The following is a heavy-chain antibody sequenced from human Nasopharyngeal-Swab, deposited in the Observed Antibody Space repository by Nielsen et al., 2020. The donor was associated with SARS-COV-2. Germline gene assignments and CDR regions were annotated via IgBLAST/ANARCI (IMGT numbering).Heavy chain of an antibody. J-gene: IGHJ3*02. Sequence: SETLSLTCTVSGASIHSRDYYWSWIRQPPGKGLEWIGYIYYSGSTYYDPSLKSRVTISMDTSKNHFSLNMTSVSAADTAVYYCARDTNYGGESLSGTFDIWGQGTMVTVSS. CDR2: IYYSGST. CDR1: GASIHSRDYY. D-gene: IGHD4-23*01. CDR3: ARDTNYGGESLSGTFDI. V-gene: IGHV4-30-4*01.